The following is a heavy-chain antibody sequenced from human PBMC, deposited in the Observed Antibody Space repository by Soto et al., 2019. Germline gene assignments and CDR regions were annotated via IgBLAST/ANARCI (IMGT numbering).Heavy chain of an antibody. CDR1: GFPFSSYV. CDR2: ISGGGSNT. CDR3: AKDSNKYSSSLRGRYFDY. V-gene: IGHV3-23*01. D-gene: IGHD4-4*01. J-gene: IGHJ4*02. Sequence: GGSLRLSCAASGFPFSSYVMSWVRQAPGKGLEWVSGISGGGSNTFYADSVKGRFTISRDNSKNTLPLQMNSLGAEDTAVYYCAKDSNKYSSSLRGRYFDYWGQGIGVTVSS.